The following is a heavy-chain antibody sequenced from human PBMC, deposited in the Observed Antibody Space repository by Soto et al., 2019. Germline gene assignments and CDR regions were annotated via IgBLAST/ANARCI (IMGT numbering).Heavy chain of an antibody. CDR1: GGSISSSNW. Sequence: SETLSLTCAVSGGSISSSNWWRWGRQPPGKGLEWIGEIYHSGSTNYNPSLKSRVTISVDKSKNQFSLKLSSVTAADTAVYYCVREGAIDAQIDSGGQGTLVTVSS. V-gene: IGHV4-4*02. J-gene: IGHJ4*02. CDR2: IYHSGST. CDR3: VREGAIDAQIDS. D-gene: IGHD2-2*02.